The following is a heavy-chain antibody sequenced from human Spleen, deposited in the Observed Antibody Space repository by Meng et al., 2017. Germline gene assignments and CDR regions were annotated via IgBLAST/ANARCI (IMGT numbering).Heavy chain of an antibody. D-gene: IGHD2-2*01. Sequence: VRLQKWWAGLLKPSEPLSLTCAVFVGSFSGYYWSWIRQPPGKGLEWIGEINHSGSTNYNPSLKSRVTISVDTSKNQFSLKLSSVTAADTVVFHCATVCTSPDWFDPWGQGTLVTVSS. CDR3: ATVCTSPDWFDP. CDR1: VGSFSGYY. V-gene: IGHV4-34*01. J-gene: IGHJ5*02. CDR2: INHSGST.